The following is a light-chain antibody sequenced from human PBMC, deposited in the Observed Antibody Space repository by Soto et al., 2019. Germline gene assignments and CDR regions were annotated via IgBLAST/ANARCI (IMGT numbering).Light chain of an antibody. CDR1: QSLSSY. CDR3: QHCGNWSPT. V-gene: IGKV3-11*01. CDR2: DAS. Sequence: EVVLTQSPATLSLSPGERATLSCRASQSLSSYLAWYQQKPGQAPRLLIYDASNRATDIPARFSGSGSGTAFSLTISSLEPEDFEVYFWQHCGNWSPTFGPGTKVDSK. J-gene: IGKJ3*01.